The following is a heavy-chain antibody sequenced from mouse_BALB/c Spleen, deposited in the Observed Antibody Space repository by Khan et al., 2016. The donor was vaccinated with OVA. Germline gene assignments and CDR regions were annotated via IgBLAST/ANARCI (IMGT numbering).Heavy chain of an antibody. V-gene: IGHV1S137*01. CDR1: GYTFTDFT. Sequence: QVRLQQSGAELVRPGVSVKISCKGSGYTFTDFTMHWVKQSHAKSLEWIGVISTYYGDATYNQKFKGKATMTVDKSSNTAYMDLARLTSEDSASYEGGRGGGGERFLYWGQGTLVTVSA. CDR2: ISTYYGDA. J-gene: IGHJ3*01. CDR3: GRGGGGERFLY.